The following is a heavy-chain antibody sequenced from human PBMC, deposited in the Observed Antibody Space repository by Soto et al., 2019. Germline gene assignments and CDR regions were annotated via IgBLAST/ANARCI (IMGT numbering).Heavy chain of an antibody. V-gene: IGHV3-23*01. Sequence: EVQLLESGGGLVQPGGSLRLSCAASGFTFSSYAMSWVRQAPGKGLEWVSAISGSGGSTYYAESVKGRFTISRDNSKNTLYLQMNSLRAEDTAVYYCAKDQDILTGYDYWGQGTLVTVSS. J-gene: IGHJ4*02. CDR3: AKDQDILTGYDY. D-gene: IGHD3-9*01. CDR1: GFTFSSYA. CDR2: ISGSGGST.